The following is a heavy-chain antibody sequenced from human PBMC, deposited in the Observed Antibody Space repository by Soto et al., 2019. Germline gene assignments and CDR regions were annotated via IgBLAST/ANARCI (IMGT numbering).Heavy chain of an antibody. CDR2: IYSGGST. V-gene: IGHV3-53*01. CDR1: GFTVSSNY. CDR3: ARDRFWRDAFDI. Sequence: GGSLRLSCSASGFTVSSNYMSWVRQAPGKGLEWVSVIYSGGSTYYADSVKGRFTISRDNSKNTLHLQMNSLRAEDTAVYYCARDRFWRDAFDIWGQGTMVTVSS. D-gene: IGHD3-3*01. J-gene: IGHJ3*02.